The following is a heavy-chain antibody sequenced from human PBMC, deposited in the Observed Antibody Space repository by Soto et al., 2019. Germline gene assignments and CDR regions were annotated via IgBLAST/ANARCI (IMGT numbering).Heavy chain of an antibody. CDR3: ARGSNYYGSGEGYYFDY. Sequence: QVQLQQWGAGLLKPSETLSLTCAVYGGSFSGYYWSWIRQPPGKGLEWIGEINHSGSTNYNPSLMSRVTISVDTSKNQFSLKLSSVTAADTAVYYCARGSNYYGSGEGYYFDYWGQGTLVTVSS. J-gene: IGHJ4*02. D-gene: IGHD3-10*01. CDR1: GGSFSGYY. CDR2: INHSGST. V-gene: IGHV4-34*01.